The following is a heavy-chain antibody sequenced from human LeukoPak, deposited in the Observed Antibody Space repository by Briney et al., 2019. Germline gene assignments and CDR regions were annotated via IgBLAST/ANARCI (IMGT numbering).Heavy chain of an antibody. CDR1: GFTFSSYA. V-gene: IGHV3-64*01. CDR2: ISSNGGST. J-gene: IGHJ6*03. CDR3: ARDQGHRYFDWLSRAYYYYYYMDV. Sequence: GGSLRLSCAASGFTFSSYAMHWVRQAPGKGLEYVSAISSNGGSTYYANSVKGRFTISRDNSKNTLYLQMGSLRAEDMAVYYCARDQGHRYFDWLSRAYYYYYYMDVWGKGTTVTISS. D-gene: IGHD3-9*01.